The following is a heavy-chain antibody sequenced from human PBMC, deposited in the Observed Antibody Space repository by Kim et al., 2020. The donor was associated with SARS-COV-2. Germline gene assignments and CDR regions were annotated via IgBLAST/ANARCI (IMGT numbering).Heavy chain of an antibody. D-gene: IGHD6-6*01. V-gene: IGHV3-33*01. CDR1: GFTFSSYG. CDR2: IWYDGSNK. J-gene: IGHJ3*02. CDR3: ARDTVYSSSPLDAFDI. Sequence: GGSLRLSCAASGFTFSSYGMHWVRQAPGKGLEWVAVIWYDGSNKYYADSVKGRFTISRDNSKNTLYLQMNSLRAEDTAVYYCARDTVYSSSPLDAFDIWGQGTMVTVSS.